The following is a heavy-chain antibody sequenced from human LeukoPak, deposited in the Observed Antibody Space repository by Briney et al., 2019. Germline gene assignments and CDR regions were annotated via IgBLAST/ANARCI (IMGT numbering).Heavy chain of an antibody. CDR2: ISPYNGNT. Sequence: ASVKVSCKASGYEFTNYGISWVRQAPGQGLEWMGWISPYNGNTIYAQKLQGRVTMTTDTSTSTAYMELRSLRSDDTAVYYCARDEGYAFDIWGQGTMVAVSS. CDR1: GYEFTNYG. V-gene: IGHV1-18*01. CDR3: ARDEGYAFDI. D-gene: IGHD5-18*01. J-gene: IGHJ3*02.